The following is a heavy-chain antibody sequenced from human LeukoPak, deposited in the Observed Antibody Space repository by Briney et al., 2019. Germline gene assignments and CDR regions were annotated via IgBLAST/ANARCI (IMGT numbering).Heavy chain of an antibody. D-gene: IGHD2-2*01. J-gene: IGHJ3*02. CDR2: ISGSGGST. CDR3: AKGTTRYCSSTRCHENAFDI. V-gene: IGHV3-23*01. CDR1: GFTFSSYA. Sequence: GGSLRLSCAASGFTFSSYAMSWVRQAPGKGLEWVSAISGSGGSTYYADSVKGRFTISRDNSKNTLYLQMNSLRAEDTAVYYCAKGTTRYCSSTRCHENAFDIWGQGTMVTVSS.